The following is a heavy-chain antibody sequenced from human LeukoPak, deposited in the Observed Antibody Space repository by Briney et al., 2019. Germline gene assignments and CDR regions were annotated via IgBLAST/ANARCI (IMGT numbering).Heavy chain of an antibody. CDR2: IDGSGYTT. Sequence: GGSLRLFCAASGFTLSSSAMSWVRQAPGKGLEWVSAIDGSGYTTYYADSVKGRFTVSRDDSKNTLFLQMNSLRAEDMAVYYCATMTTMTTPDYWGQGTLVTVSS. V-gene: IGHV3-23*01. J-gene: IGHJ4*02. D-gene: IGHD4-11*01. CDR1: GFTLSSSA. CDR3: ATMTTMTTPDY.